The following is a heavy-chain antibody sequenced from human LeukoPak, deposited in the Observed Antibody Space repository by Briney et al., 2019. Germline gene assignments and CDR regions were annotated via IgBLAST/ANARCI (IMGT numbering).Heavy chain of an antibody. CDR3: AKDLRNMAAGDC. J-gene: IGHJ4*02. D-gene: IGHD6-13*01. Sequence: PGGSLRLSCAASGFTFSRYGMHWVRQAPGKGLEWVAVVWNDGSNKYYGDSVKGRFTISRDNSKNMLYLQMNSLRAADTALYYCAKDLRNMAAGDCWGQGTLVTVSS. V-gene: IGHV3-33*06. CDR1: GFTFSRYG. CDR2: VWNDGSNK.